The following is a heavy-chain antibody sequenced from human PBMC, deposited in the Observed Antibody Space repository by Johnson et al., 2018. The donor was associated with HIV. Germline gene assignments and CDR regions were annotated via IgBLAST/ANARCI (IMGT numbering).Heavy chain of an antibody. J-gene: IGHJ3*02. D-gene: IGHD4-17*01. CDR1: GFTFNNAW. Sequence: MQLVESGGGLVKPGGSLRLSCAASGFTFNNAWMSWVRQAPGKGLEWVGRVKSKTEDGTTDYAAPVKGRFTISRDDSKNTLYLQMNSLRAEDTAVYYCARPSVVTTLTTTPWAFDIWGQGTMVTVSS. CDR3: ARPSVVTTLTTTPWAFDI. V-gene: IGHV3-15*01. CDR2: VKSKTEDGTT.